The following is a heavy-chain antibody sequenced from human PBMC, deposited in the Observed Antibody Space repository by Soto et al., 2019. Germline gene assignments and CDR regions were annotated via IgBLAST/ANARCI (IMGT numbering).Heavy chain of an antibody. J-gene: IGHJ5*02. CDR3: ARDYSAVLLWFGTRPFDP. CDR2: ISAYNGNT. V-gene: IGHV1-18*01. Sequence: GASVKVSCKASGYTFTSYGISWVRQAPGQGLEWMGWISAYNGNTNYAQKLQGRVTMTTDTSTSTAYMELRSLRSDDTAVYYCARDYSAVLLWFGTRPFDPWGQGTLVTVSS. CDR1: GYTFTSYG. D-gene: IGHD3-10*01.